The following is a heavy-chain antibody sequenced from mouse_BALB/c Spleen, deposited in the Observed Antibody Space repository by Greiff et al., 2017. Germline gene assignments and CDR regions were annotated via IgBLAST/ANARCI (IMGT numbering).Heavy chain of an antibody. CDR3: ARSLGGNSFDY. V-gene: IGHV5-17*02. Sequence: EVQGVESGGGLVQPGGSRKLSCAASGFTFSSFGMHWVRQAPEKGLEWVAYISSGSSTIYYADTVKGRFTITRDNPKNTLFLQMTSRRSEDTAMYYCARSLGGNSFDYWGQGTTLTVSS. CDR1: GFTFSSFG. D-gene: IGHD1-1*02. J-gene: IGHJ2*01. CDR2: ISSGSSTI.